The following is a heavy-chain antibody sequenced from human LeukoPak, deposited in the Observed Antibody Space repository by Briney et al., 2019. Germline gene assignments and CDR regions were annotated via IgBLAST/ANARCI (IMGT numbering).Heavy chain of an antibody. J-gene: IGHJ3*02. Sequence: GGSLRLSCAASGFTFSSYWMSWVRQAPGKGLEWVANIKPDGSEKYCVDSVKGRFTISRDNAKNSLYLQMNSLRAGDTAVYYCARGDFWSGDYTDAFDIWGQGIMVTVSS. CDR2: IKPDGSEK. D-gene: IGHD3-3*01. CDR1: GFTFSSYW. V-gene: IGHV3-7*04. CDR3: ARGDFWSGDYTDAFDI.